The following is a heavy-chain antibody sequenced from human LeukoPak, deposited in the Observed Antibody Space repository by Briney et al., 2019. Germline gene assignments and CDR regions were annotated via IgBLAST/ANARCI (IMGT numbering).Heavy chain of an antibody. Sequence: SETLSLTCTVSGGSIISYYWSWIRQPPGKGLEWIGYIYNSGSTNYNPSLKSRVTISVDTSKNQFSLKLSSVTAADTAMYYCARSYNWNEVGFDYWGQGTLVTASS. D-gene: IGHD1-20*01. CDR2: IYNSGST. V-gene: IGHV4-59*08. CDR1: GGSIISYY. J-gene: IGHJ4*02. CDR3: ARSYNWNEVGFDY.